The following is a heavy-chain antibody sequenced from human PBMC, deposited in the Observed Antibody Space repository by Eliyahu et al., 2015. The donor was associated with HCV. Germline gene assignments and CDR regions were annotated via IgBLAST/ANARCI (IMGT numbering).Heavy chain of an antibody. J-gene: IGHJ5*02. D-gene: IGHD6-19*01. CDR3: ASGGGGIAVTGTGGWFDP. V-gene: IGHV4-59*01. CDR2: IHYSGST. CDR1: GGSXTTYY. Sequence: QVQLQESGPGLVKPSETLSLTCTVSGGSXTTYYWSWIRQPPGKGLEWIGYIHYSGSTNYNPSLKSRITIVLDTSKNQFSLNLTSVTAADTAMYYCASGGGGIAVTGTGGWFDPWGQGTLVTVSS.